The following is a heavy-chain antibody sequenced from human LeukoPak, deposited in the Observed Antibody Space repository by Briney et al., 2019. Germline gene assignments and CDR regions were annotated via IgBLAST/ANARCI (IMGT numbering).Heavy chain of an antibody. J-gene: IGHJ3*02. CDR1: GFTFSSYG. CDR2: ISGSGGST. V-gene: IGHV3-23*01. Sequence: GGSLRLSCAASGFTFSSYGMSWVRQAPGKGLEWVSAISGSGGSTYYADSVKGRFTISRDNSKNTLYPQMNSLRAEDTAVYYCAREYYDYVWGSYRPTPDAFDIWGQGTMVTVSS. D-gene: IGHD3-16*02. CDR3: AREYYDYVWGSYRPTPDAFDI.